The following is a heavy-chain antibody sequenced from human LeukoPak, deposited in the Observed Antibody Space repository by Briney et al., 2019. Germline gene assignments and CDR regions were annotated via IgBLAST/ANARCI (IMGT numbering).Heavy chain of an antibody. J-gene: IGHJ4*02. D-gene: IGHD3-3*01. V-gene: IGHV7-4-1*02. Sequence: ASVKVSCKASGYTFTSYSMNWERQAPGQGLEWMGWIDTNTGNPTYAQGFTGRFVFSLDTSVSTAYLQISSLKAEDTAFYYCARDQRQISFDYWGQGTLVTVSS. CDR2: IDTNTGNP. CDR3: ARDQRQISFDY. CDR1: GYTFTSYS.